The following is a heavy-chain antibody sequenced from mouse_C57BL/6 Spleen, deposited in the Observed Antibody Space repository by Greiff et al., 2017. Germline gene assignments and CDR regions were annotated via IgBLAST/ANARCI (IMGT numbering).Heavy chain of an antibody. V-gene: IGHV1-82*01. CDR3: GRGGVFDV. CDR2: IYPGDGDT. CDR1: GYAFSSSW. Sequence: VQLQQSGPELVKPGASVKISCKASGYAFSSSWMNWVKQRPGTGLEWIGRIYPGDGDTNYNGKFKGKATLTADKSSSTAYMQLSSLTSEDSAVYFCGRGGVFDVWGTGTTVTGSS. J-gene: IGHJ1*03.